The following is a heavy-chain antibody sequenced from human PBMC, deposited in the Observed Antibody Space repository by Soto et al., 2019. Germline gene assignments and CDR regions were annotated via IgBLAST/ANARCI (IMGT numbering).Heavy chain of an antibody. Sequence: GGSLRLSCAASGFTFSSHSMKWVRQAPGKGLEWVSYISSSGSTIYYADSVKGRFTISRDNAKNSLYLQMNSLRDDDTAVYYCARGRGYCGGTNCYLDYWGQGALVTVSS. J-gene: IGHJ4*02. D-gene: IGHD2-21*01. CDR3: ARGRGYCGGTNCYLDY. V-gene: IGHV3-48*02. CDR2: ISSSGSTI. CDR1: GFTFSSHS.